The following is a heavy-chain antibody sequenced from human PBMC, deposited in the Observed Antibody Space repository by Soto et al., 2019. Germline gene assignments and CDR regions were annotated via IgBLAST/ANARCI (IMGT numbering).Heavy chain of an antibody. J-gene: IGHJ4*02. CDR1: ESTVSRDW. D-gene: IGHD1-26*01. CDR2: INQDGSEK. Sequence: EVHLVESGGGLVQTGGSLRLSCAIFESTVSRDWMNWVRQAPGKGLEWVAHINQDGSEKYYVDSVKGRFTISRDNAKKSLYLQMNSLSPADTAVYYCSGGVGDAFWGQGTLVTVSS. CDR3: SGGVGDAF. V-gene: IGHV3-7*04.